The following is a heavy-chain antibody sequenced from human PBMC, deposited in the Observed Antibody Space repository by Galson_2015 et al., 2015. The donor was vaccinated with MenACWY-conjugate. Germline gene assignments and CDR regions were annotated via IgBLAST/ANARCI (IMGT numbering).Heavy chain of an antibody. V-gene: IGHV3-23*01. J-gene: IGHJ3*02. CDR3: AREARIYACDI. CDR2: ISGSGDST. Sequence: VRQAPAKGLEWVSVISGSGDSTYHADFVKGRFTISRDNSKSTVYLQMNAVRAEDTAVYYCAREARIYACDIWGQGTMVTVSS. D-gene: IGHD2-15*01.